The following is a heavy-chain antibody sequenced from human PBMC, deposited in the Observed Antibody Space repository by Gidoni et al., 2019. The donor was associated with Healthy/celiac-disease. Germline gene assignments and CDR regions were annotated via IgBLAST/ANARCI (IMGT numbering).Heavy chain of an antibody. J-gene: IGHJ4*02. D-gene: IGHD2-15*01. CDR2: MRSSRSYT. Sequence: QVQLVESGGSLVEPGGCLRLSCAASGFTFSDYYISWIRQAPGKGLEWGAYMRSSRSYTNDADSGNGRFTIPRNNAKNSMYRQMNSVRAEDTAVYYCARDRGGDYGSGGSCDSDYWGQGTLVTVSS. CDR3: ARDRGGDYGSGGSCDSDY. V-gene: IGHV3-11*05. CDR1: GFTFSDYY.